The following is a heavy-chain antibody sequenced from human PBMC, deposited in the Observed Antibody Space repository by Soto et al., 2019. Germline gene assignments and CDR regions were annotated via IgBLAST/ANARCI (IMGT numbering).Heavy chain of an antibody. CDR1: GYTFTSYG. V-gene: IGHV1-18*01. CDR3: ARVPDRGCSGGSCYSGGWFDP. Sequence: ASVKVSCKASGYTFTSYGISWVRQAPGQGLEWMGWISAYNGNTNYAQKLQGRVTMTTDTSTSTAYMELRSLRSDDTAVYYCARVPDRGCSGGSCYSGGWFDPWGQGTLVTVSS. D-gene: IGHD2-15*01. J-gene: IGHJ5*02. CDR2: ISAYNGNT.